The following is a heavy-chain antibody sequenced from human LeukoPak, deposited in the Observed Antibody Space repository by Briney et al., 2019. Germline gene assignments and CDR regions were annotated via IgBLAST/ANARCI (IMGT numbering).Heavy chain of an antibody. V-gene: IGHV1-24*01. CDR1: GYTLTELS. J-gene: IGHJ4*02. D-gene: IGHD3-9*01. CDR3: ARGLRGVTIFF. CDR2: FDPEDGET. Sequence: ASVKVSCKVSGYTLTELSMHWVRQAPGKGLEWMGGFDPEDGETIYAQKFQGRVTMTRNTSISTAYMELSSLRSEDTAVYYCARGLRGVTIFFWGQGTLVTVSS.